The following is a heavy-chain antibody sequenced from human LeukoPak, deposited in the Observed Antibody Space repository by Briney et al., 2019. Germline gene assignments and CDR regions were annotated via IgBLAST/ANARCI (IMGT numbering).Heavy chain of an antibody. J-gene: IGHJ4*02. D-gene: IGHD3-16*01. CDR1: GFTFSSYA. V-gene: IGHV3-30-3*01. CDR2: ISYDGINK. CDR3: ARSPMGYVWGSFDY. Sequence: PGTSLRLSCAASGFTFSSYAIHWFRQAPGKGLEWVAVISYDGINKYYADSVKGRFTISRDNSKNALYLQMNSLRAEDTAIYFCARSPMGYVWGSFDYWGQGTLATVSS.